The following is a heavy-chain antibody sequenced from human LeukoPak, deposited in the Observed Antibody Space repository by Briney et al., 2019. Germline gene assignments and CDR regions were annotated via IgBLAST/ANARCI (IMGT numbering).Heavy chain of an antibody. CDR2: IRGSGGGT. Sequence: GGSLRLSCAASGFTFSSYAMSWVRQAPGKGLEWVSTIRGSGGGTYYADSVKGRFTISRDNSKNTLYLQMNSLRDEDTALYYCARNSGANVYTYSFQYWGRGTLVTVSS. V-gene: IGHV3-23*01. CDR1: GFTFSSYA. J-gene: IGHJ4*02. D-gene: IGHD1-26*01. CDR3: ARNSGANVYTYSFQY.